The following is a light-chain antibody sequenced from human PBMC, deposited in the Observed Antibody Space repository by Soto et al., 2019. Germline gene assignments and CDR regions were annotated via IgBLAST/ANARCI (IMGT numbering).Light chain of an antibody. J-gene: IGLJ1*01. V-gene: IGLV7-46*01. CDR3: LLSYNGPYV. Sequence: QAVVTQEPSLTVSPGGTVTLNCGSSTGAVTNGHYPYWSQQKPGQAPRTLIYDTTNRHSWTPARFSGSLLGGKAALTLSGAQPEDEAEYYCLLSYNGPYVFGTGTKVTVL. CDR2: DTT. CDR1: TGAVTNGHY.